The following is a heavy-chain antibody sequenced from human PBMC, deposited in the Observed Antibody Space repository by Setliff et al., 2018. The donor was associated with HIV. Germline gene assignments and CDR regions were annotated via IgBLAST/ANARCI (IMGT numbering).Heavy chain of an antibody. D-gene: IGHD2-21*01. CDR2: ISAYNGNT. CDR1: GYTFTSYG. CDR3: ARLSRDGYNGGGWFDP. V-gene: IGHV1-18*01. Sequence: KVSCKASGYTFTSYGISWVRQAPGQGLEWMGWISAYNGNTNYAQKLQGRVTMTTDTSTSTAYMELRSLRSDDTAVYYCARLSRDGYNGGGWFDPWGQGTLVTVSS. J-gene: IGHJ5*02.